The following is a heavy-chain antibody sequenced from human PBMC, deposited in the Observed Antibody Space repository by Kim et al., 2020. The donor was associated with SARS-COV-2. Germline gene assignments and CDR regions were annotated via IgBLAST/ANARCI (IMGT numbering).Heavy chain of an antibody. J-gene: IGHJ6*02. V-gene: IGHV3-30-3*01. CDR3: ARDRVASRMRYGHYYHYGMDV. CDR1: GFTFSSHP. CDR2: ISYDEVNI. D-gene: IGHD2-15*01. Sequence: GGSLRLSCAASGFTFSSHPMHWVRRAPGKGLEWVAVISYDEVNIEYGKSVKGRFTISRDNTKNTLYLQMSSLTAADTGVYYCARDRVASRMRYGHYYHYGMDVWGQGTTVTVSS.